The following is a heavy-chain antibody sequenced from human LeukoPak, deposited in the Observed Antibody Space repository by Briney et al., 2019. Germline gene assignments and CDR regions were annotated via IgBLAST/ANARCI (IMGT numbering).Heavy chain of an antibody. CDR1: GFAFSSHG. CDR2: IWYDGSEK. V-gene: IGHV3-33*06. D-gene: IGHD2-2*01. CDR3: GKDLGSSARYLDRVDY. J-gene: IGHJ4*02. Sequence: GGSLRLSCGASGFAFSSHGMHWVRQAPGKGLEWLTIIWYDGSEKYYADSVKGRFTVSRDNSKNTVYLQMNSLRAEDTAVYYCGKDLGSSARYLDRVDYWGQGTLVTVSS.